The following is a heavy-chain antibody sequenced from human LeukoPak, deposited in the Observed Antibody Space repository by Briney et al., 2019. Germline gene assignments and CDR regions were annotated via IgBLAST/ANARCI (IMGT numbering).Heavy chain of an antibody. J-gene: IGHJ2*01. CDR3: ARVYYSNSYDYWYFDL. CDR2: IYYSGST. CDR1: GGSISSYH. V-gene: IGHV4-59*01. D-gene: IGHD6-13*01. Sequence: SETLSLTCTVSGGSISSYHWSWIRQPPGKGREGIGYIYYSGSTNYNPSLKSRVTISVDTSKNQFSLKLSSVTAADTAVYYCARVYYSNSYDYWYFDLWGRGTLVTVSS.